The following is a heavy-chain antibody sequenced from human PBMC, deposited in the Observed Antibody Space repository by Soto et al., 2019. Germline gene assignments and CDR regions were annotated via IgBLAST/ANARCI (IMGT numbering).Heavy chain of an antibody. CDR3: ARDHTVTTSFVDY. CDR1: GFTFSSYG. Sequence: GGSLRLSCAASGFTFSSYGMHWVRQAPGKGLEWVAVIWYDGSNKYYADSVKGRFTISRDNSKNTLYLQMNSLRAEDTAVYYCARDHTVTTSFVDYWGQGTLVTVSS. CDR2: IWYDGSNK. J-gene: IGHJ4*02. D-gene: IGHD4-17*01. V-gene: IGHV3-33*01.